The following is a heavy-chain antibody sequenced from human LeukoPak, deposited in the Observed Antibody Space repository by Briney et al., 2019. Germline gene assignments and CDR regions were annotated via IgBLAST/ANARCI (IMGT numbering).Heavy chain of an antibody. CDR3: ARWDRGLGTFDY. CDR1: GFTFSSYE. V-gene: IGHV3-48*03. CDR2: ISSSGSTI. D-gene: IGHD3-10*01. J-gene: IGHJ4*02. Sequence: GGSLRLSCAASGFTFSSYEMNWVRQAPGKGLEWVSYISSSGSTIYYADSVKGRFTISRDNAKNSLYLQMNSLRSEDTAVYYCARWDRGLGTFDYWGQGTLVTVSS.